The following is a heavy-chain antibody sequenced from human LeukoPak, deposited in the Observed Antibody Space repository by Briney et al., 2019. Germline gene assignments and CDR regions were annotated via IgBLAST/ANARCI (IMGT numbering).Heavy chain of an antibody. CDR3: AKEGYYYDSSGYNYYYGMDV. D-gene: IGHD3-22*01. CDR1: GFTFSTYS. Sequence: GGSLRLSCAASGFTFSTYSLNWVRQAPGQGLEWVAVISYVGSNKYYADSVKGRFTISRDNSKNTLYLQMNSLRAEDTAVYYCAKEGYYYDSSGYNYYYGMDVWGQGTTVTVSS. CDR2: ISYVGSNK. V-gene: IGHV3-30*18. J-gene: IGHJ6*02.